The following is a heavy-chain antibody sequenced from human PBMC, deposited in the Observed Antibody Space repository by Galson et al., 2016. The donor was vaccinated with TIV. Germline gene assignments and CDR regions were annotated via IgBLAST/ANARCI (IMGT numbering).Heavy chain of an antibody. J-gene: IGHJ4*02. CDR2: IIPMFGTE. CDR1: GGIFDTYG. V-gene: IGHV1-69*06. Sequence: SGAEVKKPGASVKVSCKASGGIFDTYGINWVRQAPGQGLEWMGGIIPMFGTEKYAQKFQGRVTVTADKSTNTAYMELSSLRSEDTAVYFCARGGSGTTYYFHYWGQGTLVTVSS. CDR3: ARGGSGTTYYFHY. D-gene: IGHD1-14*01.